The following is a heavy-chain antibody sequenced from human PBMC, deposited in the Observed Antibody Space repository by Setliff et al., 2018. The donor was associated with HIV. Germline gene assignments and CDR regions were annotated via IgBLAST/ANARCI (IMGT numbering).Heavy chain of an antibody. CDR3: ARTQPDINSWPFDY. D-gene: IGHD6-13*01. Sequence: PSETLSLTCAVYGGSFSDYYWSWIRQPPGKGLEWIGEINRGGSTNYNPSLKSRVTISLDTSKRQFSLKLSSVTAADTAVYYCARTQPDINSWPFDYWARGTLVTVSS. CDR1: GGSFSDYY. J-gene: IGHJ4*02. V-gene: IGHV4-34*01. CDR2: INRGGST.